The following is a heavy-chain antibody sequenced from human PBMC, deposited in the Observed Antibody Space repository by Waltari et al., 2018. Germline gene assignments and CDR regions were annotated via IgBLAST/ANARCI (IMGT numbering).Heavy chain of an antibody. CDR3: ARDVAYSPDY. J-gene: IGHJ4*02. CDR2: INSDGSST. D-gene: IGHD6-13*01. Sequence: EVQLVASGGGLVRPGGSLRLSCAASGFTFSIYWMHWVRQAPGKGLVWVSRINSDGSSTDYADAVKGRFTISRDNAKNTLYLQMSSLRAEDTALYYCARDVAYSPDYWGQGTLVTVSS. CDR1: GFTFSIYW. V-gene: IGHV3-74*01.